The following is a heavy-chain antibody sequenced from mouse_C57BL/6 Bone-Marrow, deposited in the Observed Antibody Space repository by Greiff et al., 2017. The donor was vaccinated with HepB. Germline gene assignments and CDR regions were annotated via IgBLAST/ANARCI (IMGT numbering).Heavy chain of an antibody. Sequence: EVMLVESGPVLVKPGASVKMSCKASGYTFTDYYMNWVKQSHGKSLEWIGVINPYNGGTSYNQKFKGKATLTVDKSSSTAYMELNSLTSEDSAVYYCAPYDYEFAYWGQGTLVTVSA. CDR3: APYDYEFAY. D-gene: IGHD2-4*01. J-gene: IGHJ3*01. V-gene: IGHV1-19*01. CDR1: GYTFTDYY. CDR2: INPYNGGT.